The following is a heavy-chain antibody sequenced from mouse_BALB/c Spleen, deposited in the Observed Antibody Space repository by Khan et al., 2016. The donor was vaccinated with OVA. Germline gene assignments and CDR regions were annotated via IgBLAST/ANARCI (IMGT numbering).Heavy chain of an antibody. Sequence: EVQLQESGPGLVKPSQSLSLTCTVTGYSITSNYAWNWIRQFPGNKLEWMGYISYSGSTSYNPSLKSRISITRDPSKNQFFLQLRSVTTEDTATYYCARGNYYGYAMDYWGQGTSVTVSS. D-gene: IGHD1-1*01. V-gene: IGHV3-2*02. CDR2: ISYSGST. CDR1: GYSITSNYA. J-gene: IGHJ4*01. CDR3: ARGNYYGYAMDY.